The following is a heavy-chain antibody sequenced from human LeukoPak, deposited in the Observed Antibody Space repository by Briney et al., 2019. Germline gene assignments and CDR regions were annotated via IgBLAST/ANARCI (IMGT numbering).Heavy chain of an antibody. V-gene: IGHV5-51*01. D-gene: IGHD4-17*01. Sequence: GESLQISCKGSGYTFTNYWIGWVRQMPGKGLEWMGIMYPGDSDTRYSPSFQGQVTISADKSISTAYLQWSSLKASDTAMYYCARGDYGDFRVFYTLFDYWGQGTLVTVSS. CDR2: MYPGDSDT. J-gene: IGHJ4*02. CDR1: GYTFTNYW. CDR3: ARGDYGDFRVFYTLFDY.